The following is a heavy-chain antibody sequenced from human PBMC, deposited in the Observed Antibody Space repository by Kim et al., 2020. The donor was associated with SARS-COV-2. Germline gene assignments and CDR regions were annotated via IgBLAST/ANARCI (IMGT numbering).Heavy chain of an antibody. D-gene: IGHD6-13*01. CDR2: IIPIFGTA. V-gene: IGHV1-69*13. J-gene: IGHJ6*02. CDR1: GGTFSSYA. CDR3: ARTGSGTEYSSSWYDYYYYGMDV. Sequence: SVKVSCKASGGTFSSYALSWVRQAPGQGLEWMGGIIPIFGTANYAQKFQGRVTITADESTSTAYMELSSLRSEDTAVYYCARTGSGTEYSSSWYDYYYYGMDVWGQGTTVTVSS.